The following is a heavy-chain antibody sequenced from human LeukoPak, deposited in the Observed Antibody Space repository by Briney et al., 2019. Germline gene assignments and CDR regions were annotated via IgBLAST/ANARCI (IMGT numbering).Heavy chain of an antibody. D-gene: IGHD2-15*01. CDR2: ISGSGGST. V-gene: IGHV3-23*01. Sequence: GGSLRLSCAASGFTFSSYAMSWVRQAPGKGLEWVSAISGSGGSTYYADSVKGRFTISRDNSTHTLYLQMNSMRAEDTAVYYCAKDGGGSAYFQHWGQGTLVTVSS. CDR3: AKDGGGSAYFQH. J-gene: IGHJ1*01. CDR1: GFTFSSYA.